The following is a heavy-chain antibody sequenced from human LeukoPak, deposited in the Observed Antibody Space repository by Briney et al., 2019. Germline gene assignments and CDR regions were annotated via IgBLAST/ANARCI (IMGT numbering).Heavy chain of an antibody. J-gene: IGHJ5*02. CDR3: ARDYGDYVNWFDP. CDR2: INSDGSST. D-gene: IGHD4-17*01. V-gene: IGHV3-74*01. CDR1: GFTFSSYW. Sequence: GGSPRLSCAASGFTFSSYWMHWVRQGPGKGLVWVSRINSDGSSTIYADSVKGRFTISRDNAKNTLYLQMNSLRAEDTAVYYCARDYGDYVNWFDPWGQGTLVTVSS.